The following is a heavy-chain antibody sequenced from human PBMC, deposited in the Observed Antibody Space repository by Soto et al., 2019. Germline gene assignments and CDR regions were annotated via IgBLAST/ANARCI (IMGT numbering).Heavy chain of an antibody. J-gene: IGHJ5*02. CDR1: GFSPSTSGMC. CDR3: ARMLVDYGDYGGWVDH. CDR2: IDWDDDK. V-gene: IGHV2-70*01. Sequence: SGPTLVNPTQTLTLTCTFSGFSPSTSGMCVSWIRQPPGKALEWLALIDWDDDKYYSTSLKTRLTISKDTSKNQVVLTMTNMDPVDTATYYCARMLVDYGDYGGWVDHWGQGTLVTVSS. D-gene: IGHD4-17*01.